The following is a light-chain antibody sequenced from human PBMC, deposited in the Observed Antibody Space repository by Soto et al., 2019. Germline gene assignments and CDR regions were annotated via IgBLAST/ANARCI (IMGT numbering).Light chain of an antibody. J-gene: IGKJ1*01. CDR3: QHYNGSPPWT. Sequence: EVVVTQSPATLSVSPGERATLSCSASPSVNGNLAWYQQKPGQTPRLLIYDVSTRANGVPARFSGRGSGTEFTLTISSLQSEDFALYYCQHYNGSPPWTFGQGTRVEIK. V-gene: IGKV3-15*01. CDR2: DVS. CDR1: PSVNGN.